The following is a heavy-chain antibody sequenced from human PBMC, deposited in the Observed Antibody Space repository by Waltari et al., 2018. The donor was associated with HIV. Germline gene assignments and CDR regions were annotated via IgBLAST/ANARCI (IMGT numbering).Heavy chain of an antibody. J-gene: IGHJ4*02. Sequence: EVQLVQSGAEVKKPGESLKNSCKGSGYSFSSLWIGWVRQMPGKGLEWMGITDPGDSDTRYSPSSQGQVTISADKSINTAYLQWSSLKASDTAMYYCATQKGGGNYNYFDYWGQGTLVTVSS. CDR2: TDPGDSDT. CDR1: GYSFSSLW. CDR3: ATQKGGGNYNYFDY. D-gene: IGHD1-26*01. V-gene: IGHV5-51*01.